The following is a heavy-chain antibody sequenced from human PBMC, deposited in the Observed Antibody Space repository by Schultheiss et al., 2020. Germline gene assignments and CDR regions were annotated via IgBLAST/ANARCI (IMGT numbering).Heavy chain of an antibody. CDR1: GGSISSSSYY. J-gene: IGHJ4*02. CDR3: ARHTDSSGYYYFDY. D-gene: IGHD3-22*01. Sequence: TLSLTCTVSGGSISSSSYYWGWIRQPPGKGLEWIGEINHSGSTYYNPSLKSRVTISVDTSKNQFSLKLSSVTAADTAVFYCARHTDSSGYYYFDYWGQGTRGSVDS. CDR2: INHSGST. V-gene: IGHV4-39*01.